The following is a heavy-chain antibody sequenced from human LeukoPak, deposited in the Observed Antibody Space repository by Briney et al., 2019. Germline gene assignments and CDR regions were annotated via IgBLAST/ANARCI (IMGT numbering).Heavy chain of an antibody. V-gene: IGHV3-30-3*01. CDR2: ISYDGRIK. Sequence: GGSLRLSCAASGFAFSSYAIHWVRQAPGKGLEWVPFISYDGRIKYYADSMKGRLTISRDNSKNTVSLQMNSLRAEDTAIYYCARDLSEKYCIDYWGQGTQVTVSS. J-gene: IGHJ4*02. D-gene: IGHD2-8*02. CDR1: GFAFSSYA. CDR3: ARDLSEKYCIDY.